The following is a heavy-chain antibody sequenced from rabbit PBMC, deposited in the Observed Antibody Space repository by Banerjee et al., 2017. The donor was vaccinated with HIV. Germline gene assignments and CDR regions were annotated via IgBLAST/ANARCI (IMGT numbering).Heavy chain of an antibody. Sequence: QEQLVESGGGLVQPEGSLTLTCTASGFTIKSSDYICWVRQAPGRGLEWIGCIYVGRGSIHYASWAKGRFTIYKTSSTTVTLRLTSLTAADTATCFCARDTSSSFSSYGMDLWGRGPSSPS. CDR2: IYVGRGSI. D-gene: IGHD1-1*01. CDR1: GFTIKSSDY. V-gene: IGHV1S45*01. CDR3: ARDTSSSFSSYGMDL. J-gene: IGHJ6*01.